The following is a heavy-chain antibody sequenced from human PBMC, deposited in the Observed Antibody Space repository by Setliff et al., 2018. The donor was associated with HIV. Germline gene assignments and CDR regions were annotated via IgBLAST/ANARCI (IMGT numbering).Heavy chain of an antibody. CDR1: GGSISGYY. J-gene: IGHJ6*03. V-gene: IGHV4-59*01. Sequence: KTSETLSLTCTVSGGSISGYYWSWIRQPPGKGLEYIGSIFFTGNTIYNPSLKARVTLSVDMSKNQVFLRLSSVTAADTAVYYCVRGYCSSTTCYEDYYYMDVWGKGSTGTVS. CDR2: IFFTGNT. D-gene: IGHD2-2*01. CDR3: VRGYCSSTTCYEDYYYMDV.